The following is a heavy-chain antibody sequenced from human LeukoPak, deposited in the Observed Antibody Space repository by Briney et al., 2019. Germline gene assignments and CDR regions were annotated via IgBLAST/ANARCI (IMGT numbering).Heavy chain of an antibody. D-gene: IGHD2-2*01. CDR2: IYHSGST. CDR3: ARDPYCSGTSCYPFDY. Sequence: PSETLSLTCAVSVYSISIGYYWGWIRQPPGKGLGWMGSIYHSGSTYYNPSLKSRVTISVDTSKNQFSLKLSSVTAADTAVYYCARDPYCSGTSCYPFDYWGQGTLVTVSS. V-gene: IGHV4-38-2*02. J-gene: IGHJ4*02. CDR1: VYSISIGYY.